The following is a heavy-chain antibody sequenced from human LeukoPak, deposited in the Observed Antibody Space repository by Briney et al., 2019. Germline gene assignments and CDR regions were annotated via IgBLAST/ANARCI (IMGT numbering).Heavy chain of an antibody. V-gene: IGHV3-21*01. CDR2: ISSSSSYI. CDR1: GFTFSSYS. Sequence: PGGSLRLSCAASGFTFSSYSMNWVRQAPGKGLEWVSSISSSSSYIYYADSVKGRFTISRDNAKNSLYPQMNSLRAEDTAVYYCARVRTSHVLRFLPPYYYYYGMDVWGQGTTVTVSS. J-gene: IGHJ6*02. CDR3: ARVRTSHVLRFLPPYYYYYGMDV. D-gene: IGHD3-3*01.